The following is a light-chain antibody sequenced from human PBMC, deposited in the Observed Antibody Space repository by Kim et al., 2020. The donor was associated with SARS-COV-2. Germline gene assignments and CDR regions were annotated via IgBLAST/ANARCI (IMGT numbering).Light chain of an antibody. J-gene: IGLJ2*01. Sequence: VSPGQTASIPCSGDKLGDKYACWYQQKPGPSPVLVIYQDSTRPSGIPERFSGSNSGNTATLTISGTQAMDEADYYCQAWDSSTGVFGGGTQLTVL. V-gene: IGLV3-1*01. CDR3: QAWDSSTGV. CDR2: QDS. CDR1: KLGDKY.